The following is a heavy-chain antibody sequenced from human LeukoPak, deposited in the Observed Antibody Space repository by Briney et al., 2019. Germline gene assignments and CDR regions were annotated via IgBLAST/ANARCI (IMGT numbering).Heavy chain of an antibody. V-gene: IGHV5-51*01. CDR2: IYPDDSDT. Sequence: GAALKISCKGSGYRFNAYWIAWVRQMPGKGLEWMGIIYPDDSDTRYSPSFQGQVTISADKSVRTAYLQWSSLKASDTAMYYCARPNITSYYDSRGYDAFDVWGQGTMVTVSS. D-gene: IGHD3-22*01. CDR1: GYRFNAYW. CDR3: ARPNITSYYDSRGYDAFDV. J-gene: IGHJ3*01.